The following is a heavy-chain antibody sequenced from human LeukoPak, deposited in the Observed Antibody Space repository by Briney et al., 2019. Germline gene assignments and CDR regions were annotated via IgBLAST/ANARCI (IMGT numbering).Heavy chain of an antibody. D-gene: IGHD3-10*01. J-gene: IGHJ6*02. Sequence: ASVKVSCKASGYSFTGYYIHWVRQAPGQGLEWMGWIDPNSGGTKCALNFQGSVTMTRDTSITTAYMEVSRPISDDTAVYYCARAYTYGSGQRYYWFMDVWGQGTTVTVSS. V-gene: IGHV1-2*02. CDR3: ARAYTYGSGQRYYWFMDV. CDR1: GYSFTGYY. CDR2: IDPNSGGT.